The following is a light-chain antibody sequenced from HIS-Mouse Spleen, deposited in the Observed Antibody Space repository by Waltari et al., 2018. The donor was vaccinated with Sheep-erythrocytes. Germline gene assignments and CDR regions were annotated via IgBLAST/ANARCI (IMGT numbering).Light chain of an antibody. V-gene: IGLV3-10*01. CDR3: YSTDSSGNHRV. Sequence: SYELTQPPSVSVSPGQTARITCPGEALPKKSAYWYQQKSGQAPVLVIYEDSKRPPGIPERFSGSSSGTMATLTISGAQVEDEADYYCYSTDSSGNHRVFGGGTKLTVL. J-gene: IGLJ2*01. CDR1: ALPKKS. CDR2: EDS.